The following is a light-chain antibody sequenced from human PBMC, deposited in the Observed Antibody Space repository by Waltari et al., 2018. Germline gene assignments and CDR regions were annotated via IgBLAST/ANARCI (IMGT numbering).Light chain of an antibody. CDR3: QQYTSFSLT. CDR1: QRISSW. CDR2: KAS. V-gene: IGKV1-5*03. Sequence: DIQMTQSPYSLSASIGDRVTFTCRASQRISSWLAWYQQKPGKAPKLLISKASTLESGVPSRFSGSGSGTEFTLTISSLQPDDFATYYCQQYTSFSLTFGGGTTVEIK. J-gene: IGKJ4*01.